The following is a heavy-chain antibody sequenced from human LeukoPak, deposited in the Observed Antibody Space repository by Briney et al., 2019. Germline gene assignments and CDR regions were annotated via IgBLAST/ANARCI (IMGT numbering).Heavy chain of an antibody. CDR2: ISWNGARI. J-gene: IGHJ4*02. Sequence: GGSLRLSCAASGFKFDDYGMTWVRQAPGKGLEWVSLISWNGARIHYGDSVKGRFTISRDNSKNSLYLQMNSLRTEDTALYYCVKDLVAASENVRGWYPMDYWGQGTLVTVSS. CDR3: VKDLVAASENVRGWYPMDY. V-gene: IGHV3-43*02. D-gene: IGHD6-19*01. CDR1: GFKFDDYG.